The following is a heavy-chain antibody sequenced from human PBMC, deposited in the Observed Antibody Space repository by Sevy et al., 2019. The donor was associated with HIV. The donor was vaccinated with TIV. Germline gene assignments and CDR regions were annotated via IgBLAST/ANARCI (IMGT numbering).Heavy chain of an antibody. CDR2: IRYDGSNK. CDR3: AKGSGVVVPAATPFQH. V-gene: IGHV3-30*02. J-gene: IGHJ1*01. D-gene: IGHD2-2*01. Sequence: GGCLRLSCAASGFTFSSYGMHWVRQAPGKGLEWVAFIRYDGSNKYYADSVKGRFTISRDNSKNTLYLQMNSLRAEDTPVYYCAKGSGVVVPAATPFQHWGQGTLVTVSS. CDR1: GFTFSSYG.